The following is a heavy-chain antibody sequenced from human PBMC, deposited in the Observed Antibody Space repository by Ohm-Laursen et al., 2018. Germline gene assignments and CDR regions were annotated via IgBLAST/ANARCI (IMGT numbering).Heavy chain of an antibody. J-gene: IGHJ6*02. CDR2: IYYSGST. Sequence: TLSLTCIVSGGSISSYYWSWIRQPPGKGLEWIGYIYYSGSTNYNPSLKSRVTISVDTSKNQFSLKLSSVTAADTAVYYCARGYYYDSSGYFYYYYGMDVWGQGTTVTVSS. CDR3: ARGYYYDSSGYFYYYYGMDV. CDR1: GGSISSYY. V-gene: IGHV4-59*01. D-gene: IGHD3-22*01.